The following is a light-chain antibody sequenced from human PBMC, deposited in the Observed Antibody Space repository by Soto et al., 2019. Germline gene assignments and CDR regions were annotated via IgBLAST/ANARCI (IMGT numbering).Light chain of an antibody. V-gene: IGKV3-15*01. CDR3: QQYNKWRT. Sequence: IVLTQSPATLSLSPGERATLSCRASQSVSSNLAWYQQKPGQAPRLLIYGASTRATGIPARFSGSGSGTEFTLTISSLQSEDFAVYYCQQYNKWRTFGQGTKVDIK. J-gene: IGKJ1*01. CDR1: QSVSSN. CDR2: GAS.